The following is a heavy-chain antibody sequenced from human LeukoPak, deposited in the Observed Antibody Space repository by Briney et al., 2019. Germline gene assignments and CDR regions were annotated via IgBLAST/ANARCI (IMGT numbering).Heavy chain of an antibody. CDR2: ISSSSSYI. CDR3: ARDRVRGYSLYYYGMDV. J-gene: IGHJ6*04. CDR1: GFTFSSYS. V-gene: IGHV3-21*01. Sequence: GGSLRLSCAASGFTFSSYSMNWVCQAPGKGLEWVSSISSSSSYIYYADSVKGRFTISRDNAKNSLYLQMNSLRAEDTAVYYCARDRVRGYSLYYYGMDVWGKGTTVTVSS. D-gene: IGHD5-18*01.